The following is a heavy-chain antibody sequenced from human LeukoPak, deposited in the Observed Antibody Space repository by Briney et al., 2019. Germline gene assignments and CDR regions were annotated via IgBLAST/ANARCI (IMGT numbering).Heavy chain of an antibody. CDR3: AKDRVKINPIEAAYYFDY. D-gene: IGHD6-13*01. CDR1: GFTFSSYA. J-gene: IGHJ4*02. Sequence: GGSLRLSCAASGFTFSSYAMSWVRQAPGKGLEWVSGISDSGGSTYYADSVKGRFTISRDNSKNTLYLQMNSLRAEDTAVYYCAKDRVKINPIEAAYYFDYWGQGTLVTVSS. V-gene: IGHV3-23*01. CDR2: ISDSGGST.